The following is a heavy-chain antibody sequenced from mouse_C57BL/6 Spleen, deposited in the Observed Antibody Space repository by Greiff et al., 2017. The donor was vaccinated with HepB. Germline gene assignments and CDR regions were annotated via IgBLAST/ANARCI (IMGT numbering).Heavy chain of an antibody. V-gene: IGHV1-4*01. CDR2: INPSSGYT. CDR1: GYTFTSYT. J-gene: IGHJ4*01. D-gene: IGHD1-1*01. Sequence: VKLQESGAELARPGASVKMSCKASGYTFTSYTMHWVKQRPGQGLEWIGYINPSSGYTKYNQKFKDKATLTADKSSSTAYMQLSSLTSEDSAVYYCANYGSSPVYAMDYWGQGTSVTVSS. CDR3: ANYGSSPVYAMDY.